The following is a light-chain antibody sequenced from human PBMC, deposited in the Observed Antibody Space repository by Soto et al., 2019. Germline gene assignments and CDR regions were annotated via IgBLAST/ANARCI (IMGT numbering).Light chain of an antibody. Sequence: QSALTQPASVSGSPGQSITISCTGTSSDVGGYNYVSWYQQHPGKAPKLMIYEVSNRPSGVSNRFSGSKSGNTASLTISGLQAEDEADDYCSSYTSSSTPVVFDGGTKLTVL. CDR2: EVS. V-gene: IGLV2-14*01. CDR1: SSDVGGYNY. CDR3: SSYTSSSTPVV. J-gene: IGLJ2*01.